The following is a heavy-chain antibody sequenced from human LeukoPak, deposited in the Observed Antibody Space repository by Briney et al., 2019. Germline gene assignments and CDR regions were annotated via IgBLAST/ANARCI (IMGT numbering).Heavy chain of an antibody. Sequence: VASVKVSCKASGGIFRNHGINWVRQAPGQGLEWMGGIIPIFGRTDYAQKFQGRVTITADESTSTSHMELSSLRSEDTAVYYCAREIREGVSGYWGQGTLVTVSS. CDR2: IIPIFGRT. CDR1: GGIFRNHG. J-gene: IGHJ4*02. D-gene: IGHD3-10*01. V-gene: IGHV1-69*13. CDR3: AREIREGVSGY.